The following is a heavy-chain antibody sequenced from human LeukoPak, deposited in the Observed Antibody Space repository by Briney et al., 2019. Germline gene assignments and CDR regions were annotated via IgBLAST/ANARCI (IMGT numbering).Heavy chain of an antibody. V-gene: IGHV1-69*04. CDR2: IIPILGIA. CDR3: ARAGYNYNWFDP. D-gene: IGHD5-24*01. CDR1: GGTFSSYA. J-gene: IGHJ5*02. Sequence: SVTVSCKASGGTFSSYAISWVRQAPGQGLEWMGRIIPILGIANYAQKFQGRVTITADKSTSTAYIELSSLRSEDTAVYYCARAGYNYNWFDPWGQGTLVTVSS.